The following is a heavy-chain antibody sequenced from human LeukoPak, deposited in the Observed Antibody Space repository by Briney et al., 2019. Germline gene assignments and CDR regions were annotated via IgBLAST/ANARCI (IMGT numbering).Heavy chain of an antibody. CDR1: GFTFSRYW. D-gene: IGHD3-22*01. J-gene: IGHJ4*02. V-gene: IGHV3-74*01. CDR2: INTDGSTT. CDR3: ARAYNSGLDY. Sequence: GGSLRLSCAASGFTFSRYWIHWFRQAPGKGLVWVSRINTDGSTTNYADSVKGRSTISRDNAKNILYLQMNSLRVEDTAVYYCARAYNSGLDYWGQGTLVTVSS.